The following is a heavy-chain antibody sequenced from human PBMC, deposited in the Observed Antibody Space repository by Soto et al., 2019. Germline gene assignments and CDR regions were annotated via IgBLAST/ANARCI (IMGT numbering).Heavy chain of an antibody. J-gene: IGHJ4*02. V-gene: IGHV3-23*01. Sequence: GGSLRLSCAASGFTFSSYAMSWVRQAPGKGLEWVSAISGSGGSTYYADSVKGRFTISRDNSKNTLYLQMNSLRAEDTAVYYCAKDPGDGYNTGDYYFDYWGQGTLVTVSS. CDR1: GFTFSSYA. CDR2: ISGSGGST. D-gene: IGHD5-12*01. CDR3: AKDPGDGYNTGDYYFDY.